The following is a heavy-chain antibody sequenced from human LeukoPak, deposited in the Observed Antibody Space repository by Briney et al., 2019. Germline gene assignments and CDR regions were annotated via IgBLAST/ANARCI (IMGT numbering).Heavy chain of an antibody. CDR1: GFTFSSYG. CDR2: IWYDGGNK. Sequence: PGGSLRLSCAASGFTFSSYGMHWVRQAPGKGLEWVAVIWYDGGNKYYADSVKGRFTISRDNSKNTLYLQMNSLRAEDTAVYYCAIHRGYTSSFDYWGQGTLVTVSS. CDR3: AIHRGYTSSFDY. V-gene: IGHV3-33*01. D-gene: IGHD6-19*01. J-gene: IGHJ4*02.